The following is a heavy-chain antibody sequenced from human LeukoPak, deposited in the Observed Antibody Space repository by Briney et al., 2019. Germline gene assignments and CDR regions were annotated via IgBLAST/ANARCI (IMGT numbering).Heavy chain of an antibody. D-gene: IGHD5-18*01. Sequence: GGSLRLSCAASGFTFDDYGMSWVRQAPGKGLEWVSGINWNGGSTGYADSVKGRFTISRDNAKNSLYLQMNSLRAEDTAVYYCAREFSLDTAMVHSFDYWGQGTLVTVSS. CDR2: INWNGGST. CDR3: AREFSLDTAMVHSFDY. CDR1: GFTFDDYG. V-gene: IGHV3-20*04. J-gene: IGHJ4*02.